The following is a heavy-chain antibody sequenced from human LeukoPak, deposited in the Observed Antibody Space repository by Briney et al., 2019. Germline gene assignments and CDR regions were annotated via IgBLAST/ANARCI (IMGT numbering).Heavy chain of an antibody. J-gene: IGHJ4*02. Sequence: SETLSLTCTVSGGSISRYYWSGIRQPPGKRLEWIGYIYYSGSTNYNPSLKSRVTISVDTSKNQFSLKLSSVTAADTAVYYCATSYSNCWYDYWGQGTLVTVSS. V-gene: IGHV4-59*01. CDR3: ATSYSNCWYDY. CDR1: GGSISRYY. D-gene: IGHD6-13*01. CDR2: IYYSGST.